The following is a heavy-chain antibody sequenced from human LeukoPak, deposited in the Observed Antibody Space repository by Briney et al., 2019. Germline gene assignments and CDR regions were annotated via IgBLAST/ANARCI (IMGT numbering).Heavy chain of an antibody. Sequence: GGSLRLSCAVSGFTVSTNYMSWVRQAPGKGLEWVSIIHRDGSTYYADSVKGRFTISRDNSKNTLYLQMNSLRAEDTAVYYCAKYCSSTSCLDYWGQGTLVTVSS. CDR1: GFTVSTNY. J-gene: IGHJ4*02. CDR2: IHRDGST. V-gene: IGHV3-66*01. D-gene: IGHD2-2*01. CDR3: AKYCSSTSCLDY.